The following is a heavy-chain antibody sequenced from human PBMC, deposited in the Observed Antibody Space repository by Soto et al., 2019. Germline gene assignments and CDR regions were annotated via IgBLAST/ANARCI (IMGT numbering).Heavy chain of an antibody. CDR3: ARDYSNYGHAFDI. Sequence: EVQLVESGGGLVKPGGSLRLSCEASGFTFSSYSMNWVRQAPGKGLEWVSSISSSSSYIYYADSVKGRFTISRDNAKNSLYLQMNSLRAEDTAVYYCARDYSNYGHAFDIWGQGTMVTVSS. CDR2: ISSSSSYI. CDR1: GFTFSSYS. V-gene: IGHV3-21*01. J-gene: IGHJ3*02. D-gene: IGHD4-4*01.